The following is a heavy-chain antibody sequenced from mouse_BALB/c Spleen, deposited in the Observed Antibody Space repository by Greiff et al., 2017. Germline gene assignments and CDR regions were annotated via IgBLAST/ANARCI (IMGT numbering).Heavy chain of an antibody. J-gene: IGHJ4*01. CDR3: SADAMDY. V-gene: IGHV1-7*01. CDR2: INPSTGYT. Sequence: QVQLKESGAELAKPGASVKMSCTASGYTFTSYWMHWVKQRPGQGLEWIGYINPSTGYTEYNQKFKDKATLTADKSSSTAYMQLSSLTSEDSAVYYCSADAMDYWGQGTSVTVSS. CDR1: GYTFTSYW.